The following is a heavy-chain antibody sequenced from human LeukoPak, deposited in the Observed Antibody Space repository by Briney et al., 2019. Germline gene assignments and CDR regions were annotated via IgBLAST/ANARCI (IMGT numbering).Heavy chain of an antibody. CDR3: AREYDRPIDLLSQKHHYYYYMDV. J-gene: IGHJ6*03. CDR1: GGSISSYY. V-gene: IGHV4-59*13. CDR2: IYYSGST. D-gene: IGHD3-3*01. Sequence: SETLSLTCTVSGGSISSYYWSWIRQPPGKGLEWIGYIYYSGSTNYNPSLKSRVTISVDTSKNQFSLKLSSVTAADTAVYYCAREYDRPIDLLSQKHHYYYYMDVWGKGTTVTVSS.